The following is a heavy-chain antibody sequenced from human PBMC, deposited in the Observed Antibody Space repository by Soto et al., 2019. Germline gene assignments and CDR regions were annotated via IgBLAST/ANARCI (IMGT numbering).Heavy chain of an antibody. V-gene: IGHV3-30*18. D-gene: IGHD3-22*01. CDR1: GFTFSSYG. CDR3: AKENHDSSGYYPGWFDP. J-gene: IGHJ5*02. CDR2: ISYDGSNK. Sequence: QVQLVESGGGVVQPGRSLRLSCAASGFTFSSYGMHWVRQAPGKGLEWVAVISYDGSNKYYADSVKGRFTISRDNSKNTLYLQMNSRRAEDTAVYYCAKENHDSSGYYPGWFDPWGQGTLVTVSS.